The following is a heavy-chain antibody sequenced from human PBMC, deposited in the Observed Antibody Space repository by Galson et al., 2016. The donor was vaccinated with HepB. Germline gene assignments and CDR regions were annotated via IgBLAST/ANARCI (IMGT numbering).Heavy chain of an antibody. D-gene: IGHD2-21*01. V-gene: IGHV3-23*01. CDR3: AKAKLVVGSAYEY. CDR1: GFTFHSYT. Sequence: SLRLSCAASGFTFHSYTMGWVRQAPGKGLQWVSDITPAGDATYYAEPVTGRFTISRDNSRNTLYLQMNSLRVEDTAVYYCAKAKLVVGSAYEYWGQGTLVTASS. J-gene: IGHJ4*02. CDR2: ITPAGDAT.